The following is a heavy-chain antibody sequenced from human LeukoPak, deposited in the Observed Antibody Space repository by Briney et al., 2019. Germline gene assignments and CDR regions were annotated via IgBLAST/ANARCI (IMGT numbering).Heavy chain of an antibody. Sequence: ASVKVSCKASGYTFTSYGISWVRQAPGQGLEWMGWISAYNGNTNYAQKLQGRVTMTTDTSTSTAYMELRSLRSDDTAVYYCARDPRIAGATYYFDYWGQGTLVTVSS. D-gene: IGHD1-26*01. CDR2: ISAYNGNT. V-gene: IGHV1-18*01. CDR3: ARDPRIAGATYYFDY. CDR1: GYTFTSYG. J-gene: IGHJ4*02.